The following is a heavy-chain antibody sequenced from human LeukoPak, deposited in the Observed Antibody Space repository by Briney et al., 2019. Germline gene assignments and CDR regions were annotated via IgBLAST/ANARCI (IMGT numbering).Heavy chain of an antibody. V-gene: IGHV3-7*01. J-gene: IGHJ1*01. CDR3: ARRLRPCYYGSGSYSSAEYFQH. CDR2: IKQDGSEK. CDR1: GFTFSHYW. D-gene: IGHD3-10*01. Sequence: GGSLRLSCAASGFTFSHYWMSWVRQAPGKGLERVASIKQDGSEKYYVDSVKGRFTISRDNAKNSLYLQMNSLRAEDTAVYYCARRLRPCYYGSGSYSSAEYFQHWGQGTLVTVSS.